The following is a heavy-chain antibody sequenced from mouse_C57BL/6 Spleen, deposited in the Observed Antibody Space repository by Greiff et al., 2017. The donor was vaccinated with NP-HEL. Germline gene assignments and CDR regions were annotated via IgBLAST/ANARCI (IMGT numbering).Heavy chain of an antibody. D-gene: IGHD2-3*01. J-gene: IGHJ2*01. CDR1: GYTFTSYG. V-gene: IGHV1-81*01. Sequence: VKLQQSGAELARPGASVKLSCKASGYTFTSYGISWVKQRTGQGLEWIGEIYPRSGNTYYNEKFKGKATLTADKSSSTAYMELRSLTSEDSAVYFCARYDGYSYYFDYWGQGTTLTVSS. CDR3: ARYDGYSYYFDY. CDR2: IYPRSGNT.